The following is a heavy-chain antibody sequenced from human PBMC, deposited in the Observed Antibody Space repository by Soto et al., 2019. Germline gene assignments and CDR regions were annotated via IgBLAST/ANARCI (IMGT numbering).Heavy chain of an antibody. CDR2: ISYDGSNK. CDR3: ATIPAALPRIGY. Sequence: QVQLVESGGGVVQPGRSLRLSCAASGFTFSSYAMHWVRQAPGKGLEWVAVISYDGSNKYYADSVKGRFTISRDNSKNTLYLQMNSLRAEDTAVYYCATIPAALPRIGYWGQGTLVTVSS. CDR1: GFTFSSYA. D-gene: IGHD2-2*01. V-gene: IGHV3-30-3*01. J-gene: IGHJ4*02.